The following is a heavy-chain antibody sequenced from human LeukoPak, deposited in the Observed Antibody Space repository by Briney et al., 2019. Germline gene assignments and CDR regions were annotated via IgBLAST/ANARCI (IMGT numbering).Heavy chain of an antibody. CDR3: AKDGTEDRGYYGYQFDY. CDR2: IRYDGSNK. CDR1: GFTFSRFG. J-gene: IGHJ4*02. D-gene: IGHD3-3*01. V-gene: IGHV3-30*02. Sequence: QPGGSLRLSCAAAGFTFSRFGMHWVRQAPGKGLEWVAFIRYDGSNKYYSDSVKGRSTISRDNSKNTLYLQMNSLRTEDTAVYYCAKDGTEDRGYYGYQFDYWGQGSLVTVSS.